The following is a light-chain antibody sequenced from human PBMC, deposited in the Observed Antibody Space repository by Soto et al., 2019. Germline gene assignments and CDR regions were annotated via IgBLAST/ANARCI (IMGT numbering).Light chain of an antibody. CDR2: DAS. CDR3: QQYNTFWT. Sequence: DIQMTRSPSTLSASVGDRVTITCRASQSISSWLAWYQQKPGKAPKLLIYDASSLESGVPSRFSGSGSGTEFTLTISSLQPDDFATYYCQQYNTFWTFGQGTKVDI. J-gene: IGKJ1*01. CDR1: QSISSW. V-gene: IGKV1-5*01.